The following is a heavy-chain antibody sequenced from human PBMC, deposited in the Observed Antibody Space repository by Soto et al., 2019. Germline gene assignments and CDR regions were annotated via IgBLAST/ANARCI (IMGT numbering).Heavy chain of an antibody. Sequence: VQLQQWGAGLLKPSETLSLTCAVYGGSFSDYYWSWIRLIPGKGLEWIGEINYNGGANYNPSLKSRVTMSVDTSKNHFSVKMRFVTDADTALYYCARPANAHSASSGYHHDAFDIWGQGRKVTVSS. J-gene: IGHJ3*02. CDR3: ARPANAHSASSGYHHDAFDI. CDR1: GGSFSDYY. CDR2: INYNGGA. V-gene: IGHV4-34*01. D-gene: IGHD3-22*01.